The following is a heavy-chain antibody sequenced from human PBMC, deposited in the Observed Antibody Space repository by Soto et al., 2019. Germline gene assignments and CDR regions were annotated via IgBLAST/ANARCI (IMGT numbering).Heavy chain of an antibody. J-gene: IGHJ6*02. CDR3: AREIAAAGGTDYYYYGMDV. CDR2: ISYDGSDK. CDR1: GFTFGSYA. D-gene: IGHD6-13*01. V-gene: IGHV3-30*03. Sequence: GGSLRLSCVASGFTFGSYAMHWVRQAPGKGLEWVASISYDGSDKYDADSVKGRFTISRDNSKNTLYLQMNSLRAEDTAVYYCAREIAAAGGTDYYYYGMDVWGQGTTVTVSS.